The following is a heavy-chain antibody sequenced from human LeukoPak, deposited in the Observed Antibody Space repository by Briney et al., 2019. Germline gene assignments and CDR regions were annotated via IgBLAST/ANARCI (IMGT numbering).Heavy chain of an antibody. D-gene: IGHD4/OR15-4a*01. Sequence: GASVKVSCKASGYTFTSYGISWVRQAPGQGLEWMGWISAYYGKTNYAQKLQGRVTMTTDTSTSTAYMELRSLRSDDTAVYYCARDTYYGATPRGNYMDVWGKGTTVTVSS. CDR3: ARDTYYGATPRGNYMDV. J-gene: IGHJ6*03. V-gene: IGHV1-18*01. CDR1: GYTFTSYG. CDR2: ISAYYGKT.